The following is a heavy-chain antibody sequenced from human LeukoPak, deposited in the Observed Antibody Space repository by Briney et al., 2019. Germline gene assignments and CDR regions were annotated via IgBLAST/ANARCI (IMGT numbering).Heavy chain of an antibody. Sequence: ASVKVSCKASGGTFSSYAISWVRQAPGQGLEWMGGIIPIFGTANYAQKFQGRVTITADESTSTAYMELSSLRSEDTAVYYCARSPTTVTPNYYYYYYKDVWGKGTTVTVSS. V-gene: IGHV1-69*13. D-gene: IGHD4-17*01. J-gene: IGHJ6*03. CDR2: IIPIFGTA. CDR1: GGTFSSYA. CDR3: ARSPTTVTPNYYYYYYKDV.